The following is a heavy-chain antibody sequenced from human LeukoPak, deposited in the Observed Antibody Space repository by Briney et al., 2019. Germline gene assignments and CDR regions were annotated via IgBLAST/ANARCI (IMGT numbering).Heavy chain of an antibody. J-gene: IGHJ2*01. CDR2: INPYSGGT. Sequence: ASAKVSCKASEYTFTGYYMLCLRQAAGQRLEWMGWINPYSGGTHYAPKFQGRVTMTRDTSISTAYMELSRLRSDDTAVYYCARGPYVPFPNWYFDLWGRGTLVTVSS. D-gene: IGHD3-10*02. CDR1: EYTFTGYY. V-gene: IGHV1-2*02. CDR3: ARGPYVPFPNWYFDL.